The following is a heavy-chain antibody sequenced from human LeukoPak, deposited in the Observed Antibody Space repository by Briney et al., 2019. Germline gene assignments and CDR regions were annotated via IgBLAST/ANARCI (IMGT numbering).Heavy chain of an antibody. CDR2: IRSSSSYI. J-gene: IGHJ4*02. Sequence: GGALRLSCAPSGFTFSSYSMNWGRRAPGKGLEWVASIRSSSSYIYYADAVKARFTIPRDNATNSLYLQIHSLRAEDTAVYYCARDPTVGYYDRSGWGQGTLVTVSS. CDR1: GFTFSSYS. V-gene: IGHV3-21*01. D-gene: IGHD3-22*01. CDR3: ARDPTVGYYDRSG.